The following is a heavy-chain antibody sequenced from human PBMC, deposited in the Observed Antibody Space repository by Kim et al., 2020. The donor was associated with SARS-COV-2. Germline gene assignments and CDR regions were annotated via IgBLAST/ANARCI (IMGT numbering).Heavy chain of an antibody. J-gene: IGHJ6*02. D-gene: IGHD6-13*01. CDR3: ARDRGTFWDLGIAAADGMDV. CDR2: IYSGGST. CDR1: GFTVSSNY. Sequence: GGSLRLSCAASGFTVSSNYMSWVRQAPGKGLEWVSVIYSGGSTYYADSVKGRFTISRDNSKNTLYLQMNSLRAEDTAVYYCARDRGTFWDLGIAAADGMDVWGQGTTVTVSS. V-gene: IGHV3-66*01.